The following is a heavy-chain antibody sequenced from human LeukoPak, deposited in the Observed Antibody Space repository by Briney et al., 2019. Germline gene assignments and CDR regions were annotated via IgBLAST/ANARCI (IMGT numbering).Heavy chain of an antibody. CDR1: GFTFSDYY. D-gene: IGHD1-26*01. V-gene: IGHV3-11*01. Sequence: SGGSLRLSCAASGFTFSDYYMSWIRQAPGKGLEWVSYISSSGSTIYYADSVKGRFTISRDNAKSSLYLQMNSLRAEDTAVYYCARVLDSGSYPYYFDYWGQGALVTVSS. CDR3: ARVLDSGSYPYYFDY. CDR2: ISSSGSTI. J-gene: IGHJ4*02.